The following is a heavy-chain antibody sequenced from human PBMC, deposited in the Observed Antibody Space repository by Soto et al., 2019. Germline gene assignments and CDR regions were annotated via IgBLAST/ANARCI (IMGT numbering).Heavy chain of an antibody. D-gene: IGHD2-15*01. J-gene: IGHJ4*01. Sequence: GGSLRLSCAASGFTFSSYAMSWVRQAPGKGLEWVSAISGSGGSTYYADSVKGRFTISRDNSKNTLYLQMNSLRAEDTAVYYFAKVISHIVVVVAAWQFDYWGHGTLVTVSS. CDR3: AKVISHIVVVVAAWQFDY. V-gene: IGHV3-23*01. CDR2: ISGSGGST. CDR1: GFTFSSYA.